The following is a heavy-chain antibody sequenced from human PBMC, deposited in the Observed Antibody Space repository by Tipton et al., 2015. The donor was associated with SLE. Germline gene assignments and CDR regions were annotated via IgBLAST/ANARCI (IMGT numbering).Heavy chain of an antibody. J-gene: IGHJ3*02. CDR3: ARHRWRWNDAFDI. D-gene: IGHD5-24*01. Sequence: TLSLTCTVSGGSIGSNNYYWAWIRQPPGKGLEWIGSIHYSGGTYYNSSLKSRVTISVDTSRNQFSLKLSSVTAADTAVYYCARHRWRWNDAFDIWGQGTMVTVSS. CDR2: IHYSGGT. V-gene: IGHV4-39*01. CDR1: GGSIGSNNYY.